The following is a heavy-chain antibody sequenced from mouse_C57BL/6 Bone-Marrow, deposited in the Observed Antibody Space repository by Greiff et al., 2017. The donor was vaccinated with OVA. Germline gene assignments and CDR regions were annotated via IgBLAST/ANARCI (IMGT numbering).Heavy chain of an antibody. D-gene: IGHD2-5*01. J-gene: IGHJ3*01. V-gene: IGHV1-22*01. CDR1: GYTFTDYN. Sequence: VQLQQSGPELVKPGASVKMSCKASGYTFTDYNMHWVKQSHGKSLEWIGYINPNNGGTSYNQKFKGKATLTVNKSSSTAYMELRSLTSEDSAVYYCATDYYSNYWFAYWGQGTLVTVSA. CDR3: ATDYYSNYWFAY. CDR2: INPNNGGT.